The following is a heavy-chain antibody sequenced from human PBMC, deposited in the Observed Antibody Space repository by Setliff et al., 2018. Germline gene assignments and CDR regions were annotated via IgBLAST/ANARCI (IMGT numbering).Heavy chain of an antibody. V-gene: IGHV3-15*07. Sequence: GGSLRLSCAASGFTFSYAWMHWVRQAPGKGLEWVGRSKSKTAGGAIDYAAHVKGRFTISRDDSKNTLYLQMSSLKTEDTALYYCATLYPWDPDAFDLWGQGTMVTVSS. CDR1: GFTFSYAW. CDR2: SKSKTAGGAI. CDR3: ATLYPWDPDAFDL. D-gene: IGHD3-16*01. J-gene: IGHJ3*01.